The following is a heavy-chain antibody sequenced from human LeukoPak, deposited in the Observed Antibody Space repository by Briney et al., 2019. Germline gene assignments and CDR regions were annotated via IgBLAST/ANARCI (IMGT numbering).Heavy chain of an antibody. Sequence: ASVKVSCKASGYTFTSYDINWVRQATGQGLEWMGWMNPNSGNTGYAQKFQGRVTITRNTSISTAYMELSSLRSEDTAVYYCASHRGGYCSSTSCYRYYYYYYMDVWGKGTTVTISS. V-gene: IGHV1-8*03. J-gene: IGHJ6*03. D-gene: IGHD2-2*01. CDR3: ASHRGGYCSSTSCYRYYYYYYMDV. CDR2: MNPNSGNT. CDR1: GYTFTSYD.